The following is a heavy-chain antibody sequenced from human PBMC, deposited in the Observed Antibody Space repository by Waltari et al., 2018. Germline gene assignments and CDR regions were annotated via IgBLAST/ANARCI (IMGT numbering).Heavy chain of an antibody. J-gene: IGHJ3*02. CDR1: GGTFSSYA. CDR3: ALRATVTTVPWAFDI. CDR2: IIPILGIA. D-gene: IGHD4-17*01. Sequence: QVQLVQSGAEVKKPGSSVKVSCKASGGTFSSYAISWLRRAPGQGLEWMGGIIPILGIANYAQKFQGRVTITADKSTSTAYMELSSLRSEDTAVYYCALRATVTTVPWAFDIWGQGTMVTVSS. V-gene: IGHV1-69*10.